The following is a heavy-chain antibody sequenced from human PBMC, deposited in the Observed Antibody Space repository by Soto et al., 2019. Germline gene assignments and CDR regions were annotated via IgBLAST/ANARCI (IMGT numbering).Heavy chain of an antibody. D-gene: IGHD3-22*01. V-gene: IGHV3-49*03. J-gene: IGHJ1*01. Sequence: GSLRLSCTGSGFTFGDYTMTWFRQAPGKGLEWVGFIRSKGYGGTTESAASVKGRFVISRDDSKSIAYLQMSSLKTEDTAVYYYTRSSFDSSGWDSGSLAVRWGQCTLVTVSS. CDR3: TRSSFDSSGWDSGSLAVR. CDR1: GFTFGDYT. CDR2: IRSKGYGGTT.